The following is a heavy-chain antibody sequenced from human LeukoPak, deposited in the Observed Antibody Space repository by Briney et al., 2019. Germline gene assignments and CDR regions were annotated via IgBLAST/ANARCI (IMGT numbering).Heavy chain of an antibody. J-gene: IGHJ4*02. CDR2: ISGNGDIT. CDR3: ARRRGSSSFDY. CDR1: GFTFSSYA. D-gene: IGHD6-13*01. Sequence: GGSLRLSCAASGFTFSSYAMTWVRQAPGKGLEWVSDISGNGDITYYADSVKGRFTISRDNSKNTLYLQMNSLRTEDTAVYYCARRRGSSSFDYWGQGTLVTVSS. V-gene: IGHV3-23*01.